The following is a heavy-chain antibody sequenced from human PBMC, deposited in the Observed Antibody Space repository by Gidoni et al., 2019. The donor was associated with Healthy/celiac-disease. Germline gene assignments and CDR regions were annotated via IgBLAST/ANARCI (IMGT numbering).Heavy chain of an antibody. Sequence: EVQLLESGGGLVQPGGSLRLSCAASGFTFSSYAMSWVRQAPGKGLEWVADIREGGSRTYYADSVKGRFTISRDNSKNSLYLQMNSLRAEDTAVYYCAREPGRSDTRGYWGQGTLVTVSS. CDR1: GFTFSSYA. J-gene: IGHJ4*02. CDR3: AREPGRSDTRGY. V-gene: IGHV3-23*01. CDR2: IREGGSRT.